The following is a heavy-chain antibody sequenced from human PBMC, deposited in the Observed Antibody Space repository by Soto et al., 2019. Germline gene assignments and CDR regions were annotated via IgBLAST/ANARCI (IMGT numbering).Heavy chain of an antibody. D-gene: IGHD3-10*01. CDR3: ARDLKFGQADY. Sequence: SATLSITCTVSGGSISSYYWTWIRQPSGKGLEWIGRIYTSGSTNYNPSLKSRVTLSVDTSKNQFSLKLISVTAADTAVYYCARDLKFGQADYWGQGSQVTVSS. CDR2: IYTSGST. CDR1: GGSISSYY. J-gene: IGHJ4*02. V-gene: IGHV4-4*07.